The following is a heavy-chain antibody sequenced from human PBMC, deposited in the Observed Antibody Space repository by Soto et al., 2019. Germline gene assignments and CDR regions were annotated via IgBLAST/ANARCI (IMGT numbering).Heavy chain of an antibody. D-gene: IGHD6-13*01. CDR3: ARGIAAGQLDP. V-gene: IGHV1-3*01. CDR2: INPDNGNT. J-gene: IGHJ5*02. CDR1: GYTFPRYT. Sequence: GASVKVSCKASGYTFPRYTMNWVRQAPGQRLEWMGWINPDNGNTKSSQKFQDRVIITRDTSASTAYMDLSSLRSEDTAVYYCARGIAAGQLDPWGQGTLVTVSS.